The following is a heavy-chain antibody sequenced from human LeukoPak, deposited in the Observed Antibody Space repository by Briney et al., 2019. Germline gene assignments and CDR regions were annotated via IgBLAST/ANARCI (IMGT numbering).Heavy chain of an antibody. CDR3: ARNLAYCGGDCYSGYWYFDL. J-gene: IGHJ2*01. Sequence: SQTLSLTCTVSGGSINSGDYYWSWIRQPPGKGLEWIGYIYYSGSTYYNPSLKSRVTISVDTSKNQFSLKLSSVTAADTAVYYCARNLAYCGGDCYSGYWYFDLWGRGTLVTVSS. V-gene: IGHV4-30-4*01. D-gene: IGHD2-21*02. CDR1: GGSINSGDYY. CDR2: IYYSGST.